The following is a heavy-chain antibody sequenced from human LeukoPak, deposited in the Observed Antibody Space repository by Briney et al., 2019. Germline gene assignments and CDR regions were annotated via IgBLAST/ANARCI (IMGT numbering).Heavy chain of an antibody. Sequence: ASVKVSCKASGYTFTSYGISWVRQAPGQGLEWMGWISAYNGNTNYAQKLQGRVTMTTDTSTSTAYMELRSLRSDDTAVYYCARDSRGLVGVIIRYFDYWGQGTLVTVSS. V-gene: IGHV1-18*01. J-gene: IGHJ4*02. CDR2: ISAYNGNT. CDR1: GYTFTSYG. D-gene: IGHD3-10*01. CDR3: ARDSRGLVGVIIRYFDY.